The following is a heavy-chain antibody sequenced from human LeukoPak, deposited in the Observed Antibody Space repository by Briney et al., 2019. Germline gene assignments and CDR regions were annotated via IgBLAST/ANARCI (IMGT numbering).Heavy chain of an antibody. CDR2: INHSGNP. D-gene: IGHD1-26*01. CDR3: ARRPGTYYAFDI. V-gene: IGHV4-34*01. Sequence: TSETLSLTCAVYGGSFSDYYWNWIRQPPGKGLEWIGEINHSGNPNYSPSLKSRVTLSVDTSKSQFFLKLTSVTAADTAVYYCARRPGTYYAFDIWGQGTVVTVSS. J-gene: IGHJ3*02. CDR1: GGSFSDYY.